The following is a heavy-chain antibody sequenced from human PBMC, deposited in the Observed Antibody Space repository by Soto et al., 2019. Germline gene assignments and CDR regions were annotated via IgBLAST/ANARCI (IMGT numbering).Heavy chain of an antibody. D-gene: IGHD2-8*01. CDR2: ISNDGSNT. J-gene: IGHJ4*02. CDR3: ARGIHNNYGVTPAY. CDR1: GFIFSNYW. V-gene: IGHV3-74*01. Sequence: PGGSLRLSCEASGFIFSNYWMHWVRQTPGRGLVWVSRISNDGSNTNYADSVKGRFTISRDNAKNSLYLQMNSLRAEDSAVYYCARGIHNNYGVTPAYWGQGTLVTVSS.